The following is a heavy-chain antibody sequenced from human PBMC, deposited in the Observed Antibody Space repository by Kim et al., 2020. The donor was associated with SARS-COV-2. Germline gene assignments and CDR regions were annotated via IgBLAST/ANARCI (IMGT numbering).Heavy chain of an antibody. CDR2: IYYSGST. D-gene: IGHD3-9*01. Sequence: SETLSLTCTVSGGSISSSSYYWGWIRQPPGKGLEWIGSIYYSGSTYYNPSLKSRVTISVDTSKNQFSLKLSSVTAADPAVYYCATSDGLRYFDWLGDYGMDVWGQGTTVTVSS. J-gene: IGHJ6*02. CDR3: ATSDGLRYFDWLGDYGMDV. CDR1: GGSISSSSYY. V-gene: IGHV4-39*07.